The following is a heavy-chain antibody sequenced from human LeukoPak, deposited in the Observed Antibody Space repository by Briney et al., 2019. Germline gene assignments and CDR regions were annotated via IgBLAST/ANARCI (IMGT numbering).Heavy chain of an antibody. J-gene: IGHJ5*02. V-gene: IGHV4-39*07. Sequence: SETLSLTCTVSGGSISSSSYYWGWIRQPPGKGLEWIGSIYHSGSTYYNPSLKSRVTISVDRSKNQFSLKLSSVTAADTAVYYCAREERITLRPWLYNWFDPWGQGTLVTVSS. CDR1: GGSISSSSYY. CDR2: IYHSGST. CDR3: AREERITLRPWLYNWFDP. D-gene: IGHD3-16*01.